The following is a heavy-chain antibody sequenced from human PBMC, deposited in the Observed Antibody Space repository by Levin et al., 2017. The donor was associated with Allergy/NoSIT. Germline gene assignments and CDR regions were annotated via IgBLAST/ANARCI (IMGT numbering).Heavy chain of an antibody. CDR1: GFIYSDYY. Sequence: GGSLRLSCAISGFIYSDYYMSWIRQAPGKGLEWISYIRNTGDTIYYADSVKGRFTVSWDNANNSLYLQMNSLRAADTAVYYCAKMAADGNWFDPWGQGTLVTVSS. CDR2: IRNTGDTI. D-gene: IGHD6-13*01. CDR3: AKMAADGNWFDP. J-gene: IGHJ5*02. V-gene: IGHV3-11*01.